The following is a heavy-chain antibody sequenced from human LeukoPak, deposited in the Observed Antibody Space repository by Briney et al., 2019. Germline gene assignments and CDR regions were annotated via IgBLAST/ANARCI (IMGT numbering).Heavy chain of an antibody. CDR1: GGSITNYY. D-gene: IGHD2-2*01. CDR3: ARGCSSTSCWLRMDV. J-gene: IGHJ6*02. CDR2: IYTSGST. Sequence: LSLTCTVSGGSITNYYWSWIRQPAGKGLEWIGRIYTSGSTSYNPSLKSRVTMSIDTSKNQFSLKLSSLTAAGTAVYYCARGCSSTSCWLRMDVWGQGTTVTVSS. V-gene: IGHV4-4*07.